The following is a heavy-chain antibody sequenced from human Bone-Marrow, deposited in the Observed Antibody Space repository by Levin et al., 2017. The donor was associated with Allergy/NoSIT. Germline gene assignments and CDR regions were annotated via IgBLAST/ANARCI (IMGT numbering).Heavy chain of an antibody. CDR2: INHSGST. Sequence: PGGSLRLSCAVYGGSFSGYYWSWIRQPPGKGLEWIGEINHSGSTNYNPSLKSRVTISVDTSKNQFSLKLSSVTAADTAVYYCARGRSRIWFGESPLYYWGQGTLDTVSS. D-gene: IGHD3-10*01. V-gene: IGHV4-34*01. J-gene: IGHJ4*02. CDR1: GGSFSGYY. CDR3: ARGRSRIWFGESPLYY.